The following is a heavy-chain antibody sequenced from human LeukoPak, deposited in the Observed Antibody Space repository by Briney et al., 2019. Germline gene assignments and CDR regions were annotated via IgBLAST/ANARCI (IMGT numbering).Heavy chain of an antibody. J-gene: IGHJ4*02. CDR2: IKQDGSEK. CDR1: GFTFSSYW. V-gene: IGHV3-7*01. CDR3: ARERADKKGIAAAGPFDY. Sequence: GGSLRLSCAASGFTFSSYWMSWVRQAPGKGLEWVANIKQDGSEKYYVDSVKGRFTISRDNAKNSLYLQMNSLRAEDTAVYYCARERADKKGIAAAGPFDYWGQGTLVTVFS. D-gene: IGHD6-13*01.